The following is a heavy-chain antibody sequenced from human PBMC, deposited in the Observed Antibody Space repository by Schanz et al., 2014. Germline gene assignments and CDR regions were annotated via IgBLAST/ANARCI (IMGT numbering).Heavy chain of an antibody. CDR1: GYTFTRYY. D-gene: IGHD2-2*01. V-gene: IGHV1-46*01. CDR2: ITPSGGST. J-gene: IGHJ5*02. Sequence: QVLQVQSGSELKKPGTSVKVSCKASGYTFTRYYIHWVRQAPGQGLEWMGIITPSGGSTNYAQKLQGRVTMTRDTSTSTVYMELSSLRSEDTAVYYCARDRRRYCSTASCLHDNWFDPWGQGTLVIVSS. CDR3: ARDRRRYCSTASCLHDNWFDP.